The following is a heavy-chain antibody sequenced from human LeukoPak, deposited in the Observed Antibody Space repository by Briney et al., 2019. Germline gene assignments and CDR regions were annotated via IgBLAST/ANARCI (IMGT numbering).Heavy chain of an antibody. V-gene: IGHV1-58*01. J-gene: IGHJ5*02. CDR1: GFTFTSSA. CDR3: ARPALPRYCSGGSCGFDP. D-gene: IGHD2-15*01. CDR2: IVVGSGNT. Sequence: GASAKVSCKASGFTFTSSAVQWVRQARGQRLEWIGWIVVGSGNTNYAQKFQERVTITRDMSTSTAYMELSRLRSDDTAVYYCARPALPRYCSGGSCGFDPWGQGTLVTVSS.